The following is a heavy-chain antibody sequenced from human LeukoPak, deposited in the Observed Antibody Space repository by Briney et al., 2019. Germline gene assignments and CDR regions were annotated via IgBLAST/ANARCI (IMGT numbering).Heavy chain of an antibody. CDR2: IYHSGST. Sequence: PSETLSLTCAVSGGSISSSNWWSWVRQPPGKGLEWIGEIYHSGSTYYNPSLKSRVTISVDTSKNQFSLKLSSVTAADTAVYYCARVLGYCSGGSCYGYFDYWGQGTLVTVSS. V-gene: IGHV4-4*02. J-gene: IGHJ4*02. CDR3: ARVLGYCSGGSCYGYFDY. CDR1: GGSISSSNW. D-gene: IGHD2-15*01.